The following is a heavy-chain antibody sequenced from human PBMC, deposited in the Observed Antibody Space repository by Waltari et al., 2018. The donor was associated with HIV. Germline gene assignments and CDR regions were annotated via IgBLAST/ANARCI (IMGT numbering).Heavy chain of an antibody. J-gene: IGHJ5*02. V-gene: IGHV1-2*02. CDR3: AREGAHFSSSWYNWFDP. D-gene: IGHD6-13*01. Sequence: QVPLVQSGAEVKKPGAPVKVSCKPSGYPSTGYYIHWVRQAPGQGLEWMGWINPNSGGTNYAQKFQGRVTMTRDTSISTAYMELSRLRSDDTAVYYCAREGAHFSSSWYNWFDPWGQGTLVTVSS. CDR1: GYPSTGYY. CDR2: INPNSGGT.